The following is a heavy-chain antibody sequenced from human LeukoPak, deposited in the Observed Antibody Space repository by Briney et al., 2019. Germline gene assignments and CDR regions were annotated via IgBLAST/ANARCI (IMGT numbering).Heavy chain of an antibody. CDR3: ARDRDAFDI. CDR2: IYTSGST. CDR1: GGSISSGSYY. V-gene: IGHV4-61*02. J-gene: IGHJ3*02. Sequence: SQTLSLTCTVSGGSISSGSYYWSWIRQPAGKGLEWIGRIYTSGSTNYNPSLKSRATISVDTSKNQFSLKLSSVTAADTAVYYCARDRDAFDIWGQGTMVTVSS.